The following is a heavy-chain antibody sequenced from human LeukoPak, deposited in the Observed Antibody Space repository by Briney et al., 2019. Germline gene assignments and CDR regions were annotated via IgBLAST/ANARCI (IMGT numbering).Heavy chain of an antibody. Sequence: GESLKISCKASGYTLTHHWIGWVRQMSGSGLEWMGVIYPRDSDTIYSPSFQGHVTISADTSINTAYLEWSSLEASDTAIYYCARHSDVIGAIWGQGTLVTVSS. CDR1: GYTLTHHW. J-gene: IGHJ4*02. CDR3: ARHSDVIGAI. V-gene: IGHV5-51*01. D-gene: IGHD3-10*01. CDR2: IYPRDSDT.